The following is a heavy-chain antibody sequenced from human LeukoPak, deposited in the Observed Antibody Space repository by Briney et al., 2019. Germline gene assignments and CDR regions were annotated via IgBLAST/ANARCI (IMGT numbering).Heavy chain of an antibody. Sequence: GGSLRLSCAASGITFSGYWMHWVRQAPGKGLFWVSRISRDASSAHYADSVRGRFTLSRDNAKSTLYLQMNSLRVEDTAVYYCGGSSSYNWFDPWGQGTLVTVSS. CDR2: ISRDASSA. D-gene: IGHD1-26*01. J-gene: IGHJ5*02. CDR3: GGSSSYNWFDP. V-gene: IGHV3-74*01. CDR1: GITFSGYW.